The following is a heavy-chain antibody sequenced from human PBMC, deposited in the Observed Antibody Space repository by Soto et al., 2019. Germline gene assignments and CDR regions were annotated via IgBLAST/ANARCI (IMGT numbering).Heavy chain of an antibody. V-gene: IGHV4-4*07. CDR2: IYATGTT. CDR3: VRDGTKTLRDWFDP. D-gene: IGHD1-1*01. CDR1: GASISGFY. J-gene: IGHJ5*02. Sequence: SETLSLTCTVSGASISGFYWSWIRKSAGKGLEWIGRIYATGTTDYNPSLRSRVMMSVDTSKKQFSLKLRSVTAADTAVYYCVRDGTKTLRDWFDPWGQGISVTVSS.